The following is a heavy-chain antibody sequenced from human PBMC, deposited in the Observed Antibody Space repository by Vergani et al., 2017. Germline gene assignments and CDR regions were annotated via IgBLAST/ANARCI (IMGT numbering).Heavy chain of an antibody. CDR1: GYTFTSYG. D-gene: IGHD1-1*01. J-gene: IGHJ6*02. CDR3: ARVDGGPNTXLERSRGRYYYYYGMDV. CDR2: ISAYNGNT. Sequence: QVQLVQSGAEVKKPGASVKVSCKASGYTFTSYGISWVRQAPGQGLEWMGWISAYNGNTNYAQKLQGRVTMTTDTSTSTAYMELRSLRSDDTAVYYCARVDGGPNTXLERSRGRYYYYYGMDVWGQGTTVTVSS. V-gene: IGHV1-18*01.